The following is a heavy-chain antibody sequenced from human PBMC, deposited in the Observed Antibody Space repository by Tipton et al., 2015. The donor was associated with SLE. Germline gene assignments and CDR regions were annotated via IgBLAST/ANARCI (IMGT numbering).Heavy chain of an antibody. Sequence: SLRLSCAASGFTFSDHYMDWVRQAPGKGLEWVGRTRNKANSYTTEYAASVKGRFTISRDDSKNSLYLQMNSLKTEDTAVYYCARDKTWGGYYYMDVWGKGTTVTVSS. J-gene: IGHJ6*03. V-gene: IGHV3-72*01. D-gene: IGHD3-16*01. CDR2: TRNKANSYTT. CDR1: GFTFSDHY. CDR3: ARDKTWGGYYYMDV.